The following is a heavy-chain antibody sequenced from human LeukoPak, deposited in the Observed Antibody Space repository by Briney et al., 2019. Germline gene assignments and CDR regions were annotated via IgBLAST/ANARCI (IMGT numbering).Heavy chain of an antibody. CDR3: ARGRRTGTTLGVSWWANWFDP. CDR2: INHSGST. D-gene: IGHD1-7*01. V-gene: IGHV4-34*01. J-gene: IGHJ5*02. Sequence: PSETLSLTCAVYGGSFSGYYWSWIRQPPGKGLEWIGEINHSGSTNYNSSLKSRVTISVDTSKNQFSLTLSYVTAADTAVYYCARGRRTGTTLGVSWWANWFDPWGQGTLVTVSS. CDR1: GGSFSGYY.